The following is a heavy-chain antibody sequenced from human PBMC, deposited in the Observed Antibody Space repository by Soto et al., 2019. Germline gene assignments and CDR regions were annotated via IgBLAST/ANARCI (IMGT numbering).Heavy chain of an antibody. D-gene: IGHD6-13*01. CDR3: ASAATGIVAMYY. Sequence: QVQLVQSGAEVKKPGSSVKVSCKASGGTFSSYAISWVRQAPGQGLEWMGGIIPIFGTANYGQKFQGRVIFTAEESTSSAYMGLTSLRFDYTAVYYCASAATGIVAMYYWCEGTMVTVSS. CDR2: IIPIFGTA. V-gene: IGHV1-69*12. CDR1: GGTFSSYA. J-gene: IGHJ4*02.